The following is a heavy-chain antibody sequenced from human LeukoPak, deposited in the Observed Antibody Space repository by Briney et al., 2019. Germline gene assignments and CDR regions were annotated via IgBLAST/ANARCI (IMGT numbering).Heavy chain of an antibody. V-gene: IGHV3-15*01. CDR2: IKSKTNGGTT. Sequence: GGSLRLSCAASGFTFSKAWMSWVRQAPGKGVELVGHIKSKTNGGTTDYAAPVKGRFTISRDGSENTLSLQMNSLKTEDTAIYYCTTGKYWGQGTLVTVSS. CDR1: GFTFSKAW. J-gene: IGHJ4*02. CDR3: TTGKY.